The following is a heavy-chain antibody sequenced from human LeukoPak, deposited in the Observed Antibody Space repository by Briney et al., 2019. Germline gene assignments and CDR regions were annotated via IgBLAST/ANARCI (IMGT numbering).Heavy chain of an antibody. J-gene: IGHJ6*03. CDR2: ITSSSTYI. Sequence: PGGSLRLSCAASGFTFSTYNMNWVRQAPGKGLEWVSSITSSSTYIYYADSVKGRFTISRDNAKNSLYLQMNSLRVEDTAVYYCARAGDPRYYYYYMDVWGKGTTVTVSS. D-gene: IGHD2-21*02. CDR1: GFTFSTYN. V-gene: IGHV3-21*01. CDR3: ARAGDPRYYYYYMDV.